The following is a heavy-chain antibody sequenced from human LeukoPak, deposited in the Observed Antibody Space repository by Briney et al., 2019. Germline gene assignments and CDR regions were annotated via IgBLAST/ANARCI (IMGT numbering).Heavy chain of an antibody. CDR1: GFTFSSYG. J-gene: IGHJ6*02. CDR2: IWYDGSNK. V-gene: IGHV3-33*01. CDR3: ARAKGRYSSGWYDYYYGMDV. D-gene: IGHD6-19*01. Sequence: QPGRSLRLSCAASGFTFSSYGMHWVRQAPGKGLEWVAVIWYDGSNKYYADSVKGRFTISRDNSKNTLYLQMNSLRAEDTAVYYCARAKGRYSSGWYDYYYGMDVWGQGTTVIVSS.